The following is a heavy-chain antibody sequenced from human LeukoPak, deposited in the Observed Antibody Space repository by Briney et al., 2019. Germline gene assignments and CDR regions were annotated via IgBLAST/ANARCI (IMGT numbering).Heavy chain of an antibody. CDR1: GFTFTSYS. V-gene: IGHV3-23*01. CDR2: TSDRGDYT. D-gene: IGHD6-13*01. Sequence: GGSLRLSGAAPGFTFTSYSMSWVRQAPGKGLEWVSGTSDRGDYTYYADSVKGRFTISRDNSKNTLYLQMNSLRAEDTAVYYCAKDRVAAADSNWFDPWGQGTLVTVSS. J-gene: IGHJ5*02. CDR3: AKDRVAAADSNWFDP.